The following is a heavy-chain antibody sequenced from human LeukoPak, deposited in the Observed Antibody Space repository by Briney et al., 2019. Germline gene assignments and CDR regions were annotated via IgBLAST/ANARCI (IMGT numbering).Heavy chain of an antibody. V-gene: IGHV3-48*01. CDR1: GFTFSSYS. Sequence: GGSLRLSCAASGFTFSSYSMNWVRQVPGKGLEWVSYISSSSSTIYYADSVKGRFTISRDNAKNSLYLQMNSLRAEDAAVYYCAKAPVTSCRGAFCYPFDYWGQGTLVTVSS. J-gene: IGHJ4*02. CDR2: ISSSSSTI. D-gene: IGHD2-15*01. CDR3: AKAPVTSCRGAFCYPFDY.